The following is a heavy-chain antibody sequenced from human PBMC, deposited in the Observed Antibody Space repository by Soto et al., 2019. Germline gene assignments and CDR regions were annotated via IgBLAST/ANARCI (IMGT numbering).Heavy chain of an antibody. CDR1: GGSFIGYY. V-gene: IGHV4-34*01. Sequence: QVRLQQWGAGLLKPSETLSLTCAVYGGSFIGYYWSWIRQPPGKGLEWIGEINPTGSTNYNPSLKSRVPILIDTSNNQFSLKLSSVTAADTAMYYCARANGLRLGELSWGGPNWFDPWGQGTLVTVSS. CDR2: INPTGST. D-gene: IGHD3-16*02. J-gene: IGHJ5*02. CDR3: ARANGLRLGELSWGGPNWFDP.